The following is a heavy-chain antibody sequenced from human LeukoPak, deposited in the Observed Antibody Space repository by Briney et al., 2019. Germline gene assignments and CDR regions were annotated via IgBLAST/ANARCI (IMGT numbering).Heavy chain of an antibody. CDR3: ARRYYYDSSGYNYFDY. Sequence: GGSLRLSCAASGFTFSSYWMHLVRQAPGKGLVWVSRINSDGSSTSYADSVKGRFTISRDNAKNTLYLQMNSLRAEDTAVYYCARRYYYDSSGYNYFDYWGQGTLVTVSS. CDR2: INSDGSST. D-gene: IGHD3-22*01. V-gene: IGHV3-74*01. J-gene: IGHJ4*02. CDR1: GFTFSSYW.